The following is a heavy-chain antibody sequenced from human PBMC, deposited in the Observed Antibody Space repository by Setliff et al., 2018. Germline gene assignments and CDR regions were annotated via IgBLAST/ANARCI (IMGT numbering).Heavy chain of an antibody. CDR3: ASPFPHGWTGYSGWFDP. Sequence: SVKVSCKASGGTFSSYAISWVRQAPGQGLEWMGGIIPIFGTANYAQKFQGRVTITADESTSTAYMELSSLRSEDTAVYYCASPFPHGWTGYSGWFDPWGQGTLVTVSS. V-gene: IGHV1-69*13. CDR1: GGTFSSYA. J-gene: IGHJ5*02. CDR2: IIPIFGTA. D-gene: IGHD3-3*01.